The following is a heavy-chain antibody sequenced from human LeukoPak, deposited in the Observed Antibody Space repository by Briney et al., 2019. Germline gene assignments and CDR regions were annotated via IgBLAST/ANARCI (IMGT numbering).Heavy chain of an antibody. V-gene: IGHV3-48*01. J-gene: IGHJ4*02. Sequence: GGSLRLSCAASGFSFSSYEMNWVRQAPGKGLEWVSYISGSSSTIYYADSVKGRFTISRDNAKNSLYLQMNSLRAEDTAVYYCVTNFDPDVDWGQGTLVTVSS. CDR2: ISGSSSTI. CDR1: GFSFSSYE. CDR3: VTNFDPDVD. D-gene: IGHD3-9*01.